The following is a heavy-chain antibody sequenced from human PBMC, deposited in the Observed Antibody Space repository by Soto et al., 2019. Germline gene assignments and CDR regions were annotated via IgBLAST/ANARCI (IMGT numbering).Heavy chain of an antibody. CDR1: GGSISSYY. Sequence: SETLSLTCTVSGGSISSYYWSWIRQPPGKGLEWIGYIYYSGSTNYNPSLKSRVTISVDTSKNQFSLKLSSVTAADTAVYYCARAPAADTIFGVVIPFFDYWGQGTLVTVSS. CDR2: IYYSGST. D-gene: IGHD3-3*01. V-gene: IGHV4-59*01. CDR3: ARAPAADTIFGVVIPFFDY. J-gene: IGHJ4*02.